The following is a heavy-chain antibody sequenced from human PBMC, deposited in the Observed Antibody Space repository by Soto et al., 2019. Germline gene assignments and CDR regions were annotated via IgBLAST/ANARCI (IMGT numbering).Heavy chain of an antibody. V-gene: IGHV4-59*01. D-gene: IGHD3-3*01. CDR3: ARVLFGRGNWFDP. Sequence: QVQLQESGPGLVKPSETLSLTCTVSGGSISSYYWSWIRQPPGKGLEWIGYIYYSGSTNYNPSLKSRVTISVDTSTTRFSLKLSSVTAADTAVYYCARVLFGRGNWFDPWGQGTLVTVSS. CDR2: IYYSGST. J-gene: IGHJ5*02. CDR1: GGSISSYY.